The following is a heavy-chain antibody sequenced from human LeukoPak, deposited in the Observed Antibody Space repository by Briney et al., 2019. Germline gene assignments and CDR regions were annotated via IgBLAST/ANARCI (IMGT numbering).Heavy chain of an antibody. CDR1: GFTFSSYA. D-gene: IGHD3-22*01. J-gene: IGHJ4*02. Sequence: GGSLRLSCAASGFTFSSYAMHWVRQAPGKGLEWVAVISYDGSNNYYADSVKGRFTISRDNSKNTMYLQMNSLRAEDTAVYYCARDTGYYDSSGTCDYWGQGTLVTVSS. CDR2: ISYDGSNN. V-gene: IGHV3-30*04. CDR3: ARDTGYYDSSGTCDY.